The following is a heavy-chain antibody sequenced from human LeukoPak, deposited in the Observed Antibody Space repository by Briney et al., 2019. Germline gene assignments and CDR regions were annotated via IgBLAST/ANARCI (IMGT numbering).Heavy chain of an antibody. Sequence: GGSLRLSCEASRFTFSKYWMSWVRQAPGKGLEWVSSISSSSSYIYYADSVKGRFTISRDNAKNSLYLQMNSLRAEDTAVYYCARDLIGSGSYYGSMFDYWGQGTLVTVSS. CDR2: ISSSSSYI. D-gene: IGHD1-26*01. V-gene: IGHV3-21*01. J-gene: IGHJ4*02. CDR1: RFTFSKYW. CDR3: ARDLIGSGSYYGSMFDY.